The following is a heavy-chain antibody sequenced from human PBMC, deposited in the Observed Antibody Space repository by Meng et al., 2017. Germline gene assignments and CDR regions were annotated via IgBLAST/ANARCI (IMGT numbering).Heavy chain of an antibody. CDR1: GFTFSSYA. J-gene: IGHJ4*02. CDR3: AKVGATSILFFFDY. V-gene: IGHV3-23*01. D-gene: IGHD1-26*01. CDR2: ISGSGGST. Sequence: GESLKISCAASGFTFSSYAMSWVRQAPGKGLEWVSAISGSGGSTYYADSVKGRFTISRDNSKNTLYLQMNSLRAEDTAVYYCAKVGATSILFFFDYWGQGTLVTVSS.